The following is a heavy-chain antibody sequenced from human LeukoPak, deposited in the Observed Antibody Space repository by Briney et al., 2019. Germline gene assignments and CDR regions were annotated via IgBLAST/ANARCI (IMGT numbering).Heavy chain of an antibody. V-gene: IGHV4-39*07. D-gene: IGHD3-10*01. CDR1: GGSISSSSYY. CDR2: INHSGST. CDR3: ARGPENYYGSGSYYSPYYFDY. J-gene: IGHJ4*02. Sequence: SETLSLTCTVSGGSISSSSYYWGWIRQPPGKGLEWIGEINHSGSTNYNPSLKSRVTISVDTSKNQFSLKLSSVTAADTAVYYCARGPENYYGSGSYYSPYYFDYWGQGTLVTVSS.